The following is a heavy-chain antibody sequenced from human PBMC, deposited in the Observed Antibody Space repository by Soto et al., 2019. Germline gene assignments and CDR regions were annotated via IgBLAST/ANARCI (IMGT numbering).Heavy chain of an antibody. CDR3: ARSDTAMVDYYYYYGMDI. Sequence: GGSLRLSCAASGFTFSSYGMHWVRQAPGKGLEWVAVIWYDGSNKYYADSVKGRFTISRDNSKNTLYLQMNSLRAEDTAVYYCARSDTAMVDYYYYYGMDIWGQGT. J-gene: IGHJ6*02. CDR2: IWYDGSNK. D-gene: IGHD5-18*01. V-gene: IGHV3-33*01. CDR1: GFTFSSYG.